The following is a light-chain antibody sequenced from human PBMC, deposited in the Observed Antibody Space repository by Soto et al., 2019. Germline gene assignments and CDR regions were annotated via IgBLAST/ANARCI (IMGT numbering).Light chain of an antibody. Sequence: QSVLAQPASVSGSPGQSITVSCTRTSSDVGSFNFVSWYQQHPGKAPKVVIYEVTKRPSGVSNRFSGSKSGNAASLTISGLQADDEADYYCCSDAGRSTYVFGTGTRSPS. V-gene: IGLV2-23*02. CDR3: CSDAGRSTYV. CDR1: SSDVGSFNF. CDR2: EVT. J-gene: IGLJ1*01.